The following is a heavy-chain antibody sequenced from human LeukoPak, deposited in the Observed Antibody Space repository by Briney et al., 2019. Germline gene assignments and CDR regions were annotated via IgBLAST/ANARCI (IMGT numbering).Heavy chain of an antibody. D-gene: IGHD3-22*01. CDR2: IYTSGST. CDR1: GGSISSYY. J-gene: IGHJ3*02. V-gene: IGHV4-4*07. CDR3: ARRVVVVIIDAFDI. Sequence: SETLSLTCTVSGGSISSYYWSWIRQPPGKGLEWIGRIYTSGSTNYNPSLKSRVTMSVDTSKNQFSLKLSSVTAADTAVYYCARRVVVVIIDAFDIWGQGTMVTVSS.